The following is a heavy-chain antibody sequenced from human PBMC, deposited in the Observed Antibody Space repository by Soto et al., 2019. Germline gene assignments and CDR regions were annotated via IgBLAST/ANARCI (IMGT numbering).Heavy chain of an antibody. CDR1: AFSFSSYG. D-gene: IGHD1-26*01. Sequence: PGRSLRLSCAASAFSFSSYGMHWVRQAPGKGLDWVAVIWYEGSNKYYADPVKGRFTISRDNSKNTLYLQMNSLRVEDTAVYYCARAQYTGSYFDACDIWGQGTMVTVSS. CDR2: IWYEGSNK. CDR3: ARAQYTGSYFDACDI. J-gene: IGHJ3*02. V-gene: IGHV3-33*03.